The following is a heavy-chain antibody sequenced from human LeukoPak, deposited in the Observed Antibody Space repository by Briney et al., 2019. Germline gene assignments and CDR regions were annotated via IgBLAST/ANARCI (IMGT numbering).Heavy chain of an antibody. Sequence: GGSLRLSCAASGFTFSSYWMHWVRQAPGKGLVWVSRINSDASSTSYADSVKGRFTISRDNAKNTLYLQMNSLRAEDTAVYYCARVQGHPPDGLDVWGQGTMVTVSS. CDR3: ARVQGHPPDGLDV. CDR1: GFTFSSYW. V-gene: IGHV3-74*01. J-gene: IGHJ3*01. D-gene: IGHD5-24*01. CDR2: INSDASST.